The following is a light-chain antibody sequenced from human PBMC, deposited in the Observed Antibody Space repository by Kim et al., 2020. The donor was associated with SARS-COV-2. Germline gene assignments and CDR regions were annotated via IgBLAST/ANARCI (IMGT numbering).Light chain of an antibody. V-gene: IGLV3-1*01. CDR3: QAWDSSTAV. Sequence: VSPGQTASITCSGDKLGDKYACWYQQKPGQSTVLVIYQDSKRPSGIPERFSGSNSGNTATLTISGTQAMDEADYYCQAWDSSTAVFGGGTQLTVL. CDR1: KLGDKY. CDR2: QDS. J-gene: IGLJ2*01.